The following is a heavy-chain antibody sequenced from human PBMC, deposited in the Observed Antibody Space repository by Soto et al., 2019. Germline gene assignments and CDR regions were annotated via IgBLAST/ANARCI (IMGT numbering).Heavy chain of an antibody. J-gene: IGHJ4*02. V-gene: IGHV3-9*01. CDR2: ISWNSGSI. CDR1: GFAFDDYA. CDR3: AKDRDIVVVVAARQAGDFDY. D-gene: IGHD2-15*01. Sequence: EVQLVESGGGLVQPGRSLRLSCAASGFAFDDYAMHWVRQAPGKGLEWVSGISWNSGSIGYADTVKGRFTVSRDNAKNSLYLQMNTVRAEDTALYYCAKDRDIVVVVAARQAGDFDYWGLGTLVTVSS.